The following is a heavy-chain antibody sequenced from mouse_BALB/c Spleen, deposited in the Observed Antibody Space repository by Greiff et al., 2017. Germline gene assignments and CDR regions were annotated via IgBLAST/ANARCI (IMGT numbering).Heavy chain of an antibody. J-gene: IGHJ4*01. D-gene: IGHD2-1*01. Sequence: QLQQSGPELVKPGASVKMSCKASGYTFTSYVMHWVKQKPGQGLEWIGYINPYNDGTKYNEKFKGKATLTSDKSSSTAYMELSSLTSEDSAVYYCARGGKVYYYAMDYWGQGTSVTVSS. CDR2: INPYNDGT. CDR3: ARGGKVYYYAMDY. V-gene: IGHV1-14*01. CDR1: GYTFTSYV.